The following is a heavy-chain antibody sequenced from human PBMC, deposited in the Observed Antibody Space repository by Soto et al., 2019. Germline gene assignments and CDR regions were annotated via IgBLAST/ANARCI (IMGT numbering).Heavy chain of an antibody. CDR2: IIPICGTA. D-gene: IGHD6-19*01. Sequence: SVKVSCKASGGTFSSYAIIWVRQAPGQGLEWMGGIIPICGTANYAQKFQGRVTMTGDESTSTAYMELSSLRSEDRAVYYCARDVESLAVRYYYYGMDVWGQGTTVTVSS. CDR1: GGTFSSYA. CDR3: ARDVESLAVRYYYYGMDV. V-gene: IGHV1-69*13. J-gene: IGHJ6*02.